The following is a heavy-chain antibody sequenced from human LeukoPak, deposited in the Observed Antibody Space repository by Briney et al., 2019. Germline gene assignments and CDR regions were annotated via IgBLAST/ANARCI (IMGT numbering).Heavy chain of an antibody. CDR2: INSDGSST. D-gene: IGHD6-19*01. J-gene: IGHJ2*01. Sequence: GGSLRLSCAASGFTFSDSAMSWVRQAPGKGLVWVARINSDGSSTNYADSVKGRFTISRDNAKNTLYLQMNSLRAEDTAVYYCARGQWLVSHWYFDLWGRGTLVTVSS. V-gene: IGHV3-74*01. CDR3: ARGQWLVSHWYFDL. CDR1: GFTFSDSA.